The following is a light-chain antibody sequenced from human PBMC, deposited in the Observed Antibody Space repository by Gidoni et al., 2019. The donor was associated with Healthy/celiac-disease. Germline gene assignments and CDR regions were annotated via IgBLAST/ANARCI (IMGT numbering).Light chain of an antibody. J-gene: IGKJ1*01. Sequence: ELVMTQPPATLSVSPGERATLSCRASQSVNSNLAWYQQKPGQAPRLLIYGASTRATGIPARFSGSGSGTEFTLTISSLQSEDFAVYYCQQYNNWPWTFGQGTKVEIK. CDR2: GAS. CDR3: QQYNNWPWT. CDR1: QSVNSN. V-gene: IGKV3-15*01.